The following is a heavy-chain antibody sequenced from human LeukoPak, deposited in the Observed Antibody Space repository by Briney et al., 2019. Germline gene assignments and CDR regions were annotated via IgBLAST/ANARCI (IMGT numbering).Heavy chain of an antibody. Sequence: PSQTLSLTCTVSDGSISSGSYSWSWIRQPAGKGLEWIGRISTSGSTNYNPSLKSRVTISVDTSKNHFSLKLSSVTAADTAVYYCTTHRDYYGSGTLNVDDYWGQGTLVTVSS. D-gene: IGHD3-10*01. V-gene: IGHV4-61*02. J-gene: IGHJ4*02. CDR3: TTHRDYYGSGTLNVDDY. CDR2: ISTSGST. CDR1: DGSISSGSYS.